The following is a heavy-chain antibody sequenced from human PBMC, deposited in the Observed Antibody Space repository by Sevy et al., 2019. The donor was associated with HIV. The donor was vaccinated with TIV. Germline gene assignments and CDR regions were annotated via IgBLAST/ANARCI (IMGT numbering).Heavy chain of an antibody. CDR1: GGSISSSSYY. CDR2: IYYSGST. Sequence: SETLSLTCTVSGGSISSSSYYWGWIRQPPGKGLEWLGSIYYSGSTYYNPSLKSRVTISVDTSKNQFSLKLSSVTAADTAVYYCARRTGTLIRWFDPWGQGTLVTVSS. V-gene: IGHV4-39*01. D-gene: IGHD1-7*01. J-gene: IGHJ5*02. CDR3: ARRTGTLIRWFDP.